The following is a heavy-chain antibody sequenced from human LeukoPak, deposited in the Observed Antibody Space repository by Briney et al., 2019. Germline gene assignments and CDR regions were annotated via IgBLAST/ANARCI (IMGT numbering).Heavy chain of an antibody. D-gene: IGHD2-21*01. V-gene: IGHV3-7*01. CDR3: ARGIPIGS. CDR2: IKQDGSEK. J-gene: IGHJ6*02. CDR1: GFTFSSYW. Sequence: SGGSLRLSCAAPGFTFSSYWMSWVRQAPGKGLEWVANIKQDGSEKYYVDSVKGRFTISRDNAKNSLYLQMNSLRAEDTAVYYCARGIPIGSWGQGTTVTVSS.